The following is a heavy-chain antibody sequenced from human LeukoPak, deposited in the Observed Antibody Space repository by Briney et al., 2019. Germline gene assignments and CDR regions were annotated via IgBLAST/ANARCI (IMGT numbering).Heavy chain of an antibody. CDR1: GFTFSSYA. J-gene: IGHJ4*02. V-gene: IGHV3-23*01. CDR2: ISGSGGST. Sequence: PGGSLRLSCAASGFTFSSYAMSWVRQAPGKGLEWVSAISGSGGSTYYADSVKGRFTISRDNSKNTLYLQMNSLRAEDTAAYYCANLGGSGWYSDYWGQGTLVTVSS. D-gene: IGHD6-19*01. CDR3: ANLGGSGWYSDY.